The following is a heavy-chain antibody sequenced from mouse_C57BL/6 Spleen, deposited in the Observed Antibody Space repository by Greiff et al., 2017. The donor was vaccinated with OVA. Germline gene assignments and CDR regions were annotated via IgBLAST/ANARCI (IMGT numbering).Heavy chain of an antibody. CDR3: ARGNPSYYAMDY. D-gene: IGHD2-1*01. J-gene: IGHJ4*01. CDR1: GYTFTDYY. CDR2: INPYNGGP. Sequence: EVKLQESGPVLVKPGASVKMSCKASGYTFTDYYMNWVKQSHGKSLEWIGVINPYNGGPSYNQKFKGKATLTVDKSSSTAYMELNSLTSEDSAVYYCARGNPSYYAMDYWGQGTSVTVSS. V-gene: IGHV1-19*01.